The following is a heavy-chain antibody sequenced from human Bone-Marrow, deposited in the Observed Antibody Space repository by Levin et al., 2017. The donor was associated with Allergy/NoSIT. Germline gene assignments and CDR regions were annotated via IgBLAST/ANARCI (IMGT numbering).Heavy chain of an antibody. J-gene: IGHJ4*02. Sequence: VASVKVSCKASGYSFTGYFLHWVRQAPGQGLEWMGWINPHSGDTNYAQRFHGRVTMTRDTSISTAYMELNRLRSDDTAVYYCARDLQYYYGGGLNWGQGTLVTVSS. V-gene: IGHV1-2*02. CDR1: GYSFTGYF. D-gene: IGHD3-10*01. CDR2: INPHSGDT. CDR3: ARDLQYYYGGGLN.